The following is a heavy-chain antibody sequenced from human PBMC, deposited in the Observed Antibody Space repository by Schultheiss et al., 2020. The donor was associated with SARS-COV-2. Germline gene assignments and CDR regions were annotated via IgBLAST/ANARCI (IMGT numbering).Heavy chain of an antibody. CDR1: GFTFSSYA. V-gene: IGHV3-23*01. D-gene: IGHD3-9*01. J-gene: IGHJ6*02. Sequence: GGSLRLSCAASGFTFSSYAMSWVRQAPGKGLEWVSAISGSGGSTYYADSVKGRFTISRDNSKNTLYLQMNSLRAEDTAVYYCAKDLGVDFDWLLLDGMDVWGQGTTVTVSS. CDR3: AKDLGVDFDWLLLDGMDV. CDR2: ISGSGGST.